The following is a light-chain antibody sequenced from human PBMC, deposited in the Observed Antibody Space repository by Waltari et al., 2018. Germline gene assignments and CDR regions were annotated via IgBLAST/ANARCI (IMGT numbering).Light chain of an antibody. CDR1: QSVLYSSNNKNQ. CDR2: WSS. CDR3: QQYYITPYT. J-gene: IGKJ2*01. Sequence: DIVMTQSPYSLAASLGERATINCKYSQSVLYSSNNKNQLAWYQQKPGQPPKLLIYWSSTRESGVPDRFSGSGSGTDFTLTISSLQAEDVAVYYCQQYYITPYTFGQGTKLEIK. V-gene: IGKV4-1*01.